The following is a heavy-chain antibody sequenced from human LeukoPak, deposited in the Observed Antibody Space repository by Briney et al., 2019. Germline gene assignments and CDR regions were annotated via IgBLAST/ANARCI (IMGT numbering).Heavy chain of an antibody. V-gene: IGHV3-7*01. D-gene: IGHD1-26*01. CDR1: GFTFSSYW. CDR2: IKQDGSGK. Sequence: GGSLRLSCAASGFTFSSYWMSWVRQAPGKGLEWVANIKQDGSGKYYVDSVKGRFTISRDNAKNSLYLQMNSLRAEDTAVYYCEGSGSYNGGRYFDYWGQGTLVTVSS. J-gene: IGHJ4*02. CDR3: EGSGSYNGGRYFDY.